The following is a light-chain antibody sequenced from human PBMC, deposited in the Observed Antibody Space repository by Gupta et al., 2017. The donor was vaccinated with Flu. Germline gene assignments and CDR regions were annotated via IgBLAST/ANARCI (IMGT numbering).Light chain of an antibody. Sequence: DIVLTQSPDSLAVSLGERATINCKSSQSVLYSSNNKNYLAWYQQKPSQPPKLLIYWASTRESGVPDRFSGSGSGTDFTLTISSLQAEDVAVYYCQQYYSNRPTFGPGTKVDVK. V-gene: IGKV4-1*01. CDR1: QSVLYSSNNKNY. J-gene: IGKJ3*01. CDR2: WAS. CDR3: QQYYSNRPT.